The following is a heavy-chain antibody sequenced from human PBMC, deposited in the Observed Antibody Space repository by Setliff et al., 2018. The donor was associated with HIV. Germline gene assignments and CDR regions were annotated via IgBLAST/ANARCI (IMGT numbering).Heavy chain of an antibody. D-gene: IGHD7-27*01. CDR3: ARDRQFGRAWGFDY. J-gene: IGHJ4*02. CDR2: IYHKGNI. V-gene: IGHV4-4*02. CDR1: GDSISSSNW. Sequence: SETLSLTCGVSGDSISSSNWWNWVRQSPGKGLEWIAEIYHKGNIHYNPSLRSRVTISLDKSKNQISLNPDSVTTADTAVYYCARDRQFGRAWGFDYWGQGRPVTVSS.